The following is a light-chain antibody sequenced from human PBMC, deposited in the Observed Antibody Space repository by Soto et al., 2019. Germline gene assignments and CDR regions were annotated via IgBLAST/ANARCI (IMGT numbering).Light chain of an antibody. V-gene: IGKV1-5*01. CDR3: QQYDSSSPT. CDR1: QNISVW. Sequence: DIQMTQSPSTLSASVGDGVTITCRASQNISVWLAWYQQRPGKAPKFLIYDASSLDTGVPSRFSGSGSGTEFTLTSRSLQPDDFANYYCQQYDSSSPTFGQGTKLEIK. CDR2: DAS. J-gene: IGKJ2*01.